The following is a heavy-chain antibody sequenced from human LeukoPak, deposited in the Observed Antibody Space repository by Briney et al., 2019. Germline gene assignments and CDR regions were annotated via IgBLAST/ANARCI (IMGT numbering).Heavy chain of an antibody. CDR3: ARVGTRMVTIVAPYYMDV. D-gene: IGHD5-24*01. J-gene: IGHJ6*03. Sequence: GGSLRLSCAASGFTFSSYGMHWVRQAPGKGLAWVSYISSTSSTRYYADSVKGRFTISRDNAKNSLYLQMNSLRAEDTAVYYCARVGTRMVTIVAPYYMDVWGKGTTVTVSS. CDR1: GFTFSSYG. CDR2: ISSTSSTR. V-gene: IGHV3-48*04.